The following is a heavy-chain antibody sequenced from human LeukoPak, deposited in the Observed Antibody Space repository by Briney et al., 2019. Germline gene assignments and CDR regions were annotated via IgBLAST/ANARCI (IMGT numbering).Heavy chain of an antibody. CDR2: FDPEDGET. D-gene: IGHD4-17*01. CDR3: ATPVTTNAFDI. CDR1: GYTLTELS. J-gene: IGHJ3*02. Sequence: ASVKVSCKVSGYTLTELSMHRVRQAPGKGLEWMGGFDPEDGETIYAQKFQGRVTMTEDTSTDTAYMELSSLRSEGTAVYYCATPVTTNAFDIWGQGTMVTVSS. V-gene: IGHV1-24*01.